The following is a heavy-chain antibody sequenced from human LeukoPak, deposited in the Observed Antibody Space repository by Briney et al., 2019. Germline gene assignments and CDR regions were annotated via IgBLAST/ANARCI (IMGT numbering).Heavy chain of an antibody. J-gene: IGHJ4*02. CDR2: IRFDGSTK. D-gene: IGHD3-9*01. Sequence: GGSLRLSCIASGFTFSNYGMHWVRQAPGKGLEWVAYIRFDGSTKYYGDSVKGRFTISRDNHKNTVFLQMNSLRAEDTAVYYCASGGYDILTASGHWGQGTLVTVSS. CDR3: ASGGYDILTASGH. CDR1: GFTFSNYG. V-gene: IGHV3-30*02.